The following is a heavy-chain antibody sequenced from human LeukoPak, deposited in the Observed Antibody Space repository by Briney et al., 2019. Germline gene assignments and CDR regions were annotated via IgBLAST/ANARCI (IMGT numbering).Heavy chain of an antibody. J-gene: IGHJ4*02. Sequence: GGSLRLSCAASGFIFSSYAMSWVRQAPGKGLEWVSTISGSGGSTYYADSVKGRFTISRDNSKNTLYLQMNSLRAEDTAVYYCAKDHAATHYYFDYWGQGTLVTVSS. D-gene: IGHD6-13*01. CDR3: AKDHAATHYYFDY. CDR1: GFIFSSYA. CDR2: ISGSGGST. V-gene: IGHV3-23*01.